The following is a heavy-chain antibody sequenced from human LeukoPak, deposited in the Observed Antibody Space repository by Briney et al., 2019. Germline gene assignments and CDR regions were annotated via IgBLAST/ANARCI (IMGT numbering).Heavy chain of an antibody. D-gene: IGHD1-7*01. CDR2: ISTSSSTI. V-gene: IGHV3-48*01. Sequence: PGGSLRLSCAVSGFTFSSYSMNWVRQAPGKGLEWVSYISTSSSTIYYADSVKGRFTISRDNAKNSLYLQMNSLRAEDTAVYYCARAEWWNYAGYYMDVWGKGTAVTISS. J-gene: IGHJ6*03. CDR3: ARAEWWNYAGYYMDV. CDR1: GFTFSSYS.